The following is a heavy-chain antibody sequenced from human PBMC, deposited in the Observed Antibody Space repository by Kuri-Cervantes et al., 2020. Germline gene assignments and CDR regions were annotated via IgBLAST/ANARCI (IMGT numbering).Heavy chain of an antibody. CDR2: IKQDGSGK. Sequence: GESLKISCAASGFTFSSYWMSWVRQAPGKGLEWVANIKQDGSGKYYVDSVKGRFTISRDNAKNSLYLQMNSLRAEDTAVYYCASSRCSGSCPFDYWGQGTLVTVSS. CDR3: ASSRCSGSCPFDY. CDR1: GFTFSSYW. D-gene: IGHD1-26*01. V-gene: IGHV3-7*01. J-gene: IGHJ4*02.